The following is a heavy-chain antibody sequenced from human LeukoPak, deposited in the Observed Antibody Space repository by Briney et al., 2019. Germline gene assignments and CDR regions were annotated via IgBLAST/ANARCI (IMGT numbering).Heavy chain of an antibody. CDR1: GFTFSSYG. CDR2: ISYDGSNK. J-gene: IGHJ4*02. V-gene: IGHV3-30*18. CDR3: AKDRGQWLVDYFDY. Sequence: PGGSLRLSCADSGFTFSSYGLHWVRQAPGKGLEWVAVISYDGSNKYYADSVKGRFTISRDNSKNTLYLQMNSLRAEDTAVYYCAKDRGQWLVDYFDYWGQGTLVTVSS. D-gene: IGHD6-19*01.